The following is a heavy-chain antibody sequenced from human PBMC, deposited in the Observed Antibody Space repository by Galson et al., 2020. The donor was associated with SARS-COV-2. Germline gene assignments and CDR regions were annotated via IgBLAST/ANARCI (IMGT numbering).Heavy chain of an antibody. CDR1: GFTFSSYG. CDR2: IWYDGSNK. D-gene: IGHD3-22*01. Sequence: GGSLRLSCAASGFTFSSYGMHWVRQAPGKGLEWVAVIWYDGSNKYYADSVKGRFTISRDNSKNTLYLQMNSLRAEDTAVYYCARDRDYYDSSGNGYYFDYWGQGTLVTVSS. J-gene: IGHJ4*02. V-gene: IGHV3-33*01. CDR3: ARDRDYYDSSGNGYYFDY.